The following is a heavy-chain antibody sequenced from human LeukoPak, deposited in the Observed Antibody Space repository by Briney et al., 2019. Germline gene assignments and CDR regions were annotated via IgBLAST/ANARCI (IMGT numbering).Heavy chain of an antibody. V-gene: IGHV4-34*01. J-gene: IGHJ6*02. CDR1: GGSFSGYY. CDR2: INHSGST. Sequence: SETLSLTCAVYGGSFSGYYWSWIRQPPGKGLEWIGEINHSGSTNYNPSLKSRVTISVDTSKNQFSLKLSSVTAADTAVYYCARVAQPYYYYYYGMDVWGQGTTVTVSS. CDR3: ARVAQPYYYYYYGMDV. D-gene: IGHD6-13*01.